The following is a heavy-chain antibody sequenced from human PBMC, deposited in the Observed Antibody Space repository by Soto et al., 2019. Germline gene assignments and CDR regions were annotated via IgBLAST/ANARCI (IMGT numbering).Heavy chain of an antibody. CDR3: AKDICSGGSCYSGPPWFDP. CDR1: GFTFSSYA. D-gene: IGHD2-15*01. Sequence: GGSLRLSCAPSGFTFSSYAMSWVRQAPGKGLEWVSAISGSGGSTYYADSVKGRFTISRDNSKNTLYLQMNSLRAEDTAVYYCAKDICSGGSCYSGPPWFDPWGQGTLVTVSS. J-gene: IGHJ5*02. CDR2: ISGSGGST. V-gene: IGHV3-23*01.